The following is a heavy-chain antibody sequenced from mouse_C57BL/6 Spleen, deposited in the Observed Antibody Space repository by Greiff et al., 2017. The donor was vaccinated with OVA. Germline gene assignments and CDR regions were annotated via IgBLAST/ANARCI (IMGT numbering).Heavy chain of an antibody. D-gene: IGHD1-1*01. CDR1: GYTFTSYW. J-gene: IGHJ4*01. CDR2: IYPGSGST. CDR3: ARSPYYYGGSYDYAMDY. Sequence: QVQLQQPGAELVKPGASVKMSCKASGYTFTSYWITWVKQRPGQGLEWIGDIYPGSGSTNYNEKFKSKATLTVDTSSSTAYMQLSSLTSEDSAVYYCARSPYYYGGSYDYAMDYWGQGTSVTVSS. V-gene: IGHV1-55*01.